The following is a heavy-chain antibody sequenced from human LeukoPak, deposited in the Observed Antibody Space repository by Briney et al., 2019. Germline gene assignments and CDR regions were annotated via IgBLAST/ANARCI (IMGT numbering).Heavy chain of an antibody. CDR3: ARTIAVAGRRSWFDP. V-gene: IGHV1-2*02. J-gene: IGHJ5*02. CDR2: INPNSGGT. Sequence: ASVKVFCKASGYTFTGYYMHWVRQAPGQGLEWMGWINPNSGGTNYAQKFQGRVTMTRDTSISTAYMELSRLRSDDTAVYYCARTIAVAGRRSWFDPWGQGTLVTVSS. CDR1: GYTFTGYY. D-gene: IGHD6-19*01.